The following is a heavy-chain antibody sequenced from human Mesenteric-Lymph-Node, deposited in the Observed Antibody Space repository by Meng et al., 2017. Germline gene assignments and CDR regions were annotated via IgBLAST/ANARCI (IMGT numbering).Heavy chain of an antibody. CDR1: GFTFSSYE. CDR2: IKQDGSEK. Sequence: GESLKISCVASGFTFSSYELNWVRQAPGKGLEWVANIKQDGSEKYYVDSVKGRFTISRDNAKNSLYLQMNSLRAEDTAVYYCARSTILIGISYYDYVWGSYDDAFDIWGQGTMVTVSS. J-gene: IGHJ3*02. D-gene: IGHD3-16*01. CDR3: ARSTILIGISYYDYVWGSYDDAFDI. V-gene: IGHV3-7*01.